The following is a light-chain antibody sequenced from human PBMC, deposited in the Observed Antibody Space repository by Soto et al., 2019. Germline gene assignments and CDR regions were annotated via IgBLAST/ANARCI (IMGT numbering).Light chain of an antibody. CDR1: TGAVTSGNY. CDR3: LLYYGGAHLV. Sequence: QTVVTQEPSLTVSPGGTVTLTCATSTGAVTSGNYPSWFQQKPGQTPRTLIYTTNNRHSWTPARFSGSLLGGKAALTLSGVQPEDEAEYYCLLYYGGAHLVFGGGTKLTVL. V-gene: IGLV7-43*01. CDR2: TTN. J-gene: IGLJ3*02.